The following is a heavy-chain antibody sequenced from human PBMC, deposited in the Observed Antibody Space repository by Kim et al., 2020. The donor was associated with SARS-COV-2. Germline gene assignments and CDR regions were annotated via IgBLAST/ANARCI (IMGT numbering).Heavy chain of an antibody. CDR2: IGTAGDT. J-gene: IGHJ5*02. Sequence: GGSLRLSCAASGFTFSSYDMHWVRQATGKGLEWVSAIGTAGDTYYQGSVKGRFTISRENAKNSLYLQMNSLSAGDTAVYYCTRGLMGVYGSGLGPRAQRFDTWGQGTLGTVSS. D-gene: IGHD6-19*01. CDR3: TRGLMGVYGSGLGPRAQRFDT. CDR1: GFTFSSYD. V-gene: IGHV3-13*01.